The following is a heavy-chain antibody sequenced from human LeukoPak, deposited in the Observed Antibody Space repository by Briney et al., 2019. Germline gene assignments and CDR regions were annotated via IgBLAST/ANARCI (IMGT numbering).Heavy chain of an antibody. CDR2: IRYDGSNK. V-gene: IGHV3-30*02. CDR1: GFTFSSYG. CDR3: AKGSYYDILTGYFIY. J-gene: IGHJ4*02. D-gene: IGHD3-9*01. Sequence: GGSLRLSCAASGFTFSSYGMHWVRRAPGKGLEWVAFIRYDGSNKYYADSVKGRFTISRDSSKNTLYLQMNSLRAEDTAVYYCAKGSYYDILTGYFIYWGQGTLVTVSS.